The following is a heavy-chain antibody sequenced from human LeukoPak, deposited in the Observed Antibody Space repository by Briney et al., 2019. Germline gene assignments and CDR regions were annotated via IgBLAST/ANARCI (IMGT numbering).Heavy chain of an antibody. CDR2: ISWNSGSI. CDR1: GFTFDDYA. Sequence: GRSLRLSCAASGFTFDDYAMHWVRQAPGKGLEWVSGISWNSGSIGYADSVKGRFTISRDNAKNSLYLQMNSLRAEDTALYYCAKDRGGWFHFDYWGQGTLVTVS. V-gene: IGHV3-9*01. CDR3: AKDRGGWFHFDY. D-gene: IGHD6-19*01. J-gene: IGHJ4*02.